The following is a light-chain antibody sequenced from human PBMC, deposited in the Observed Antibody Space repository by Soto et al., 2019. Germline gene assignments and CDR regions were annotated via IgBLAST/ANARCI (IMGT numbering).Light chain of an antibody. CDR1: QSVSSY. CDR3: QQRSNWPPPFT. CDR2: DAS. V-gene: IGKV3-11*01. J-gene: IGKJ5*01. Sequence: EIVLTQSPATLSLSPGERATLSCRASQSVSSYLAWYQQKPGQAPRLLIYDASNRATGIPARFSGSGSGTDFTLTISSLEPADFAVYYCQQRSNWPPPFTFGQGTRLEMK.